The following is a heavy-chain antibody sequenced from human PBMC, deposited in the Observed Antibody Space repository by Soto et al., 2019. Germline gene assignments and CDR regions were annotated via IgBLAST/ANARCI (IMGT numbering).Heavy chain of an antibody. V-gene: IGHV4-59*01. CDR1: GGSISSYY. CDR2: IYYSGST. D-gene: IGHD3-9*01. J-gene: IGHJ6*03. Sequence: SETLSLTCTVSGGSISSYYWSWIRQPPGKGLEWIGYIYYSGSTNYNPSLKSRVTISVDTSKNQFSLKLSSVTAADTAVYYCARSVPPYYDILTGWDYYYMDVWGKGTTVTVSS. CDR3: ARSVPPYYDILTGWDYYYMDV.